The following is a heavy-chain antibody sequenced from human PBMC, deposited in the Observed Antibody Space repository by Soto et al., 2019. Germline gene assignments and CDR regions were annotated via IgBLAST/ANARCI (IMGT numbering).Heavy chain of an antibody. D-gene: IGHD3-22*01. CDR2: VSNSGAKT. V-gene: IGHV3-23*01. CDR3: AKDRGSGFYYGWFDP. J-gene: IGHJ5*02. CDR1: GFSFSSYA. Sequence: EVQLLESGGGLVQPGGSLRLSCAVSGFSFSSYAMSWVRQTPGKGLEWVSAVSNSGAKTDYADSVKGRFTISRDNSKNTLYLQMTNLRADDTAVYYCAKDRGSGFYYGWFDPWGQGTLVTVSS.